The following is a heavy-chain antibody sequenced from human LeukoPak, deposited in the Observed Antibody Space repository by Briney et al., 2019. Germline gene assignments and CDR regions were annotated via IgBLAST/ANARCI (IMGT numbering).Heavy chain of an antibody. D-gene: IGHD3-9*01. J-gene: IGHJ4*02. CDR3: ARGPPYYDILTGYSPPYYFDY. CDR1: GGSFSGYY. V-gene: IGHV4-34*01. Sequence: SETLSLTCAVYGGSFSGYYWSWIRQPPGKGLEWIGEINHSGSTNYNPSLKSRVTTSVDTSKNQFSLKLSSVTAADTAVYYCARGPPYYDILTGYSPPYYFDYWGQGTLVTVSS. CDR2: INHSGST.